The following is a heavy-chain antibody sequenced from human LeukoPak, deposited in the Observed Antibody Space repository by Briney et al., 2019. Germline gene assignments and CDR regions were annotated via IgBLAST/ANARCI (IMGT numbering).Heavy chain of an antibody. CDR2: IYSGGST. V-gene: IGHV3-53*01. Sequence: PGGSLRLSCAASGFTVSSNYMSWVRQAPGKGLEWVSVIYSGGSTYYADSVKGRFTISRDNSKNTLYLQMNSLRAEDTAVYYCARDATVTSGPFDYWGQGTLVTVSS. CDR3: ARDATVTSGPFDY. CDR1: GFTVSSNY. J-gene: IGHJ4*02. D-gene: IGHD4-11*01.